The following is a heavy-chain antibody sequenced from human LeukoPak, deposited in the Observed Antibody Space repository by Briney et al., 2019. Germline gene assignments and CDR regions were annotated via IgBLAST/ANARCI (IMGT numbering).Heavy chain of an antibody. CDR2: IVVGSGNT. CDR3: AAEYYGSGSGDAFDI. CDR1: GFTFTSSA. D-gene: IGHD3-10*01. Sequence: ASVTVSCKASGFTFTSSAMQWVRQARGQRLEWIGWIVVGSGNTNYAQKFQERVTITRDMSTSTAYMEVSSLRSEDTAVYYCAAEYYGSGSGDAFDIWGQGTMVTVSS. J-gene: IGHJ3*02. V-gene: IGHV1-58*02.